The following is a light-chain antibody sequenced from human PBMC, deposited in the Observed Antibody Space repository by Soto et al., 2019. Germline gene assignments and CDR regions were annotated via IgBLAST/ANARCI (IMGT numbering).Light chain of an antibody. J-gene: IGLJ1*01. CDR2: EVS. CDR1: SSDVGGYNY. CDR3: SSYAGSNTYV. Sequence: QSVLTQPASVSGSPGQSITISCTGISSDVGGYNYVSWYQQHPGKAPKLMIYEVSNRPSGVSNRFSGSKSGYTASLTVSGLQAEDEADYFCSSYAGSNTYVFGAGTKVTVL. V-gene: IGLV2-14*01.